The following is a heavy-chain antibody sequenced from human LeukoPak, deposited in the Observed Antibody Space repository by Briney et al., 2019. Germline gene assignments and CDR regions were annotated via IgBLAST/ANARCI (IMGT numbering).Heavy chain of an antibody. CDR1: GFTFSSYA. CDR2: ISSNGGST. CDR3: ARTPGGYYDFWSGYHYYFDY. Sequence: PGGSLRLSCAASGFTFSSYAMHWVRQAPGKGLEYVSAISSNGGSTYYANSVKGRFTISRDNSKNTLYLQMGSLRAEDMAVYYCARTPGGYYDFWSGYHYYFDYWGQGTLVTVSS. V-gene: IGHV3-64*01. J-gene: IGHJ4*02. D-gene: IGHD3-3*01.